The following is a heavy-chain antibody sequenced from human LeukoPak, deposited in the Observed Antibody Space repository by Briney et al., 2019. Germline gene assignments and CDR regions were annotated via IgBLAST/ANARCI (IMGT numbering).Heavy chain of an antibody. CDR2: IYYSGST. CDR3: ARGRRNFDY. Sequence: ETSQTLSLTCTVSGGSISSYYWSWIRQPPGKGLEWIGYIYYSGSTNYNPSLKSRVTISVDTSKNQFSLKLSSVTAADTAVYYCARGRRNFDYWGQGTLVTVSS. CDR1: GGSISSYY. J-gene: IGHJ4*02. V-gene: IGHV4-59*01.